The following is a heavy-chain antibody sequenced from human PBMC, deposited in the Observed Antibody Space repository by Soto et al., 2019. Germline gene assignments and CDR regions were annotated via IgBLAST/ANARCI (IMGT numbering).Heavy chain of an antibody. J-gene: IGHJ4*02. Sequence: QVQLVQSGAEVKKPGSSVKVSCKASGGTFSSYAISWVRQAPGQGLEWMGGIIPIFGTANYAQKFQGRVTITADKSTSRGYMELSSLRSEDTAVYYCASDGIVGATSYYFDYWGQGTLVTVSS. CDR1: GGTFSSYA. CDR3: ASDGIVGATSYYFDY. D-gene: IGHD1-26*01. CDR2: IIPIFGTA. V-gene: IGHV1-69*06.